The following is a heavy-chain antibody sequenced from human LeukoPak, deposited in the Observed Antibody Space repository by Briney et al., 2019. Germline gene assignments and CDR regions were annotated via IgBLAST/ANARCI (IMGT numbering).Heavy chain of an antibody. CDR3: ARAAGGPVVAAGMDV. Sequence: ASVKVSCKASGYTFTSYGISWVRQAPGQGLEWMGWISAYNGNTNYAQKLQGRVTMTTDTSTSTAYMELRSLRSGDTAVYYCARAAGGPVVAAGMDVWGQGTTVTVSS. V-gene: IGHV1-18*01. CDR1: GYTFTSYG. CDR2: ISAYNGNT. D-gene: IGHD2-15*01. J-gene: IGHJ6*02.